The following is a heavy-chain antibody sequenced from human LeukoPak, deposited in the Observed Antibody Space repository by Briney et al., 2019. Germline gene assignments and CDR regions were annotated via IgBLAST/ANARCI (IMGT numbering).Heavy chain of an antibody. CDR2: ISAYNGNT. Sequence: ASVKVSCKASGYTFTSYGISWVRQAPGQGLEWMGWISAYNGNTNYAQKLQGRVTMTTDTSTSTAYMELRSLRSDDTAVYYCARDFGGYYDSSGYSIYWGQGTLVTVSS. D-gene: IGHD3-22*01. CDR1: GYTFTSYG. J-gene: IGHJ4*02. CDR3: ARDFGGYYDSSGYSIY. V-gene: IGHV1-18*01.